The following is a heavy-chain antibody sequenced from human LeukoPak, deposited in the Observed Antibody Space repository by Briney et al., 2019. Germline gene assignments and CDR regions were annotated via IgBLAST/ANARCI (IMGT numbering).Heavy chain of an antibody. CDR1: GFTFSSYS. J-gene: IGHJ4*02. Sequence: PGGSLRLSCAASGFTFSSYSMSWVRQAPGRGLEWVSTIGGAGTTENADSVKGRFTISRDNSKNTLYLQMSNLRADDTAVYYCGRGFSIVPAGIPDYWGLGTLVTVSS. D-gene: IGHD2-2*02. CDR2: IGGAGTT. V-gene: IGHV3-23*01. CDR3: GRGFSIVPAGIPDY.